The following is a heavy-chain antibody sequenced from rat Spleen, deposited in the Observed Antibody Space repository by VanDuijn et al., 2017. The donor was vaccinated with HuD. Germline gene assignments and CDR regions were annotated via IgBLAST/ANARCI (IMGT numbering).Heavy chain of an antibody. CDR1: GFTFSNYW. Sequence: EVQLVETGGGLVQPGRSLKLSCVASGFTFSNYWMYWVRQAPGKGLEWVSSISSDGVYTYYPDSVKDRFTISRDNTKNTLYLQMNSLRSEDTATYYCARGDNNYGWFAYWGQGTLVTVSS. CDR2: ISSDGVYT. D-gene: IGHD1-10*01. V-gene: IGHV5-58*01. J-gene: IGHJ3*01. CDR3: ARGDNNYGWFAY.